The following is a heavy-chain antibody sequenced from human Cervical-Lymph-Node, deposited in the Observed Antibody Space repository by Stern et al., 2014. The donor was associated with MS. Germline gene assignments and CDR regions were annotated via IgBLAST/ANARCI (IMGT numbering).Heavy chain of an antibody. CDR2: ISSKRYGAPP. CDR3: TTGPSTYFYKGMDV. CDR1: GLPFGDSA. J-gene: IGHJ6*02. V-gene: IGHV3-49*03. Sequence: EDQLVESGGGLVQPGRSLRLSCTASGLPFGDSAISWFRQAPGEGLEWVGVISSKRYGAPPENAASLKGRFTISRDDSKGIAYLQMNSLKNEDTAVYYCTTGPSTYFYKGMDVWGQGTTVVVSS. D-gene: IGHD2-2*01.